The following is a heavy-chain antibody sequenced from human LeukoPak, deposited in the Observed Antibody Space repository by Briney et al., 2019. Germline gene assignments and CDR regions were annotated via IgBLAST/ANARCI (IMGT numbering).Heavy chain of an antibody. V-gene: IGHV1-2*02. CDR3: ARGLRGYTYFFDL. Sequence: ASVKVSCKASGYTFTNYSMHWVRQAPGQGLEWMGWINPNSGVANHAQDFQGRVTMTRDTSISTAYMELSRLRSDDTAVYYCARGLRGYTYFFDLWGQGTLVTVSS. CDR2: INPNSGVA. J-gene: IGHJ4*02. D-gene: IGHD3-22*01. CDR1: GYTFTNYS.